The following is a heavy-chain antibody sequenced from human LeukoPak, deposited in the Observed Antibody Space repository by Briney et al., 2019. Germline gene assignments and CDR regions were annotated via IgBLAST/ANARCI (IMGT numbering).Heavy chain of an antibody. CDR1: GFTFSSHE. V-gene: IGHV3-48*03. CDR2: ISSSGSTI. Sequence: GGFLRLSCAASGFTFSSHEMNCVRQAPGKGLEWVSYISSSGSTIYYADSVKGRFTISRDNAKNSRYLQMNSLRAEDTAVYYCARVGSSGWYLQSWVGGWFDPWGQGTLVTVPS. D-gene: IGHD6-19*01. CDR3: ARVGSSGWYLQSWVGGWFDP. J-gene: IGHJ5*02.